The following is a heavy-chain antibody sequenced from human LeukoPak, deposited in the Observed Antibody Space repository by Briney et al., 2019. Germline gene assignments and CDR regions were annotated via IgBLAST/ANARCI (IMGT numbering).Heavy chain of an antibody. J-gene: IGHJ3*02. V-gene: IGHV1-69*06. CDR1: GGTFSSYA. Sequence: VASVKVSCKASGGTFSSYAISWVRQAPGQGLEWMGGIIPIFGTANYAQKFQGRVTITADKSTSTAYMELSSLRSEDTAVYYCARTARGPNDVDTAMNYAFDIWGQGTMVTVSS. D-gene: IGHD5-18*01. CDR2: IIPIFGTA. CDR3: ARTARGPNDVDTAMNYAFDI.